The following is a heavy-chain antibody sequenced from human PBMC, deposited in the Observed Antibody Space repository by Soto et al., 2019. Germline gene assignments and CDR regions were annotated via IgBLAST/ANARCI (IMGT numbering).Heavy chain of an antibody. CDR2: IFHTGSA. D-gene: IGHD2-21*01. CDR3: ARHIAVSGTRGFDH. Sequence: QVQLQESGPGLMKPSGTLSLTCAVSGGSITSNWWSWVRQPPGKGLEWIAEIFHTGSANYNPSLMGRLTISMEKSRNHLSLNLNSVTAADTAVYYCARHIAVSGTRGFDHWGQGTLVTVSS. J-gene: IGHJ4*02. V-gene: IGHV4-4*02. CDR1: GGSITSNW.